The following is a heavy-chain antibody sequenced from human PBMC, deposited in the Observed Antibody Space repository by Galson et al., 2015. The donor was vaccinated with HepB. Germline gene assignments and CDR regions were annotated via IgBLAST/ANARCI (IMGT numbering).Heavy chain of an antibody. CDR3: ARPDSGMMDN. CDR2: ISSSSYI. Sequence: SLRLSCAASGFTFSTYSMNWVRQAPGKGLEWVSFISSSSYIYYADSVKGRFTISRDNAKNSLYLQMNSLRAEDTAVYYCARPDSGMMDNWGQGTLVTVSS. CDR1: GFTFSTYS. J-gene: IGHJ4*02. D-gene: IGHD3-10*01. V-gene: IGHV3-21*01.